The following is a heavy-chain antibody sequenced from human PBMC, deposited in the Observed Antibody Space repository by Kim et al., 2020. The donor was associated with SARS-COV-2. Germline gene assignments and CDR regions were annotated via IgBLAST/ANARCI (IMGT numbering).Heavy chain of an antibody. CDR1: GFTFSSYG. CDR3: ARDLSMGWLQFPYYYGMDV. CDR2: IWYDGSNK. Sequence: GGSLRLSCAASGFTFSSYGMHWVRQAPGKGLEWVAVIWYDGSNKYYADSVKGRFTISRDNSKNTLYLQMNSLRAEDTAVYYCARDLSMGWLQFPYYYGMDVWGQGTTVTVSS. V-gene: IGHV3-33*08. D-gene: IGHD5-12*01. J-gene: IGHJ6*02.